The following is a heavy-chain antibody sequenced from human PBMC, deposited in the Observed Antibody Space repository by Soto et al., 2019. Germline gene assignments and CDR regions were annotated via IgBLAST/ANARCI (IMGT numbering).Heavy chain of an antibody. CDR1: GFTFSSYS. J-gene: IGHJ4*02. Sequence: EVQLVESGGGLVKPGASLRLSCAASGFTFSSYSMSWVRQAPGRGLECVSSISSSSSYIYYADSVKGRFTISRDNAKNSLYLQMNSLRAEDTAVYYCARDSYDFWTAYSYWGQGTQVTVSS. CDR2: ISSSSSYI. CDR3: ARDSYDFWTAYSY. V-gene: IGHV3-21*01. D-gene: IGHD3-3*01.